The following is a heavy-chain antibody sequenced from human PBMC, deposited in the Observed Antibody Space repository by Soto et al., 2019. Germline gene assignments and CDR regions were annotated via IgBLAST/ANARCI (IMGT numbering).Heavy chain of an antibody. CDR3: ARHKGGAYYYAMDV. J-gene: IGHJ6*02. V-gene: IGHV5-51*01. D-gene: IGHD3-16*01. CDR1: GYRFTSYW. Sequence: GEYLKPYCKGSGYRFTSYWIGWVLQMPGKGLEWMGIIYPGDSDTRYSPSFQGQVTISADKSIRTAYLQWSSLKASDTAMYYCARHKGGAYYYAMDVWGQGTTVTVSS. CDR2: IYPGDSDT.